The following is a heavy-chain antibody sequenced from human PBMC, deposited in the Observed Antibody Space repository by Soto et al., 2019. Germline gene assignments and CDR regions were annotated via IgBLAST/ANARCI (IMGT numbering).Heavy chain of an antibody. Sequence: SETLSLTCTVSGGSISSYYCSWIRQPPGKGLEWIGYIYYSGSANYNPSLESRVTMSVDTSKNQFSLKLTSVNAADTAVYYCTRGGDAYKNGHWGQGTLVTVSS. CDR3: TRGGDAYKNGH. CDR1: GGSISSYY. J-gene: IGHJ4*02. CDR2: IYYSGSA. D-gene: IGHD2-21*01. V-gene: IGHV4-59*01.